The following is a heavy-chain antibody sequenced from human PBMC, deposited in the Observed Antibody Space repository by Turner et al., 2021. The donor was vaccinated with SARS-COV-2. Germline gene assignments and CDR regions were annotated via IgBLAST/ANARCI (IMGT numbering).Heavy chain of an antibody. CDR3: ATGYAYCGGDCSIDY. V-gene: IGHV1-24*01. D-gene: IGHD2-21*02. J-gene: IGHJ4*02. CDR1: EYPRTELS. CDR2: VDPEDAET. Sequence: QVQLVQSGAEVKNPGASVKVSCKVPEYPRTELSMHWVRQAPGKGLEWMGGVDPEDAETIYAQKFQGRVTMTEDTSADTAYMELSSLRSEDTAVYYCATGYAYCGGDCSIDYWGQGTLVTVSS.